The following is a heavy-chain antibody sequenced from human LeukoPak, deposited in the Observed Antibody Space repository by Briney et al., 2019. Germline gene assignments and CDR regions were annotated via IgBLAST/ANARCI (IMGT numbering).Heavy chain of an antibody. J-gene: IGHJ4*02. Sequence: ASVKVSCKASGYTFTGYYMHWVRQAPGQGLEWMGWINPNSGGTNYAQKFQGRVTMTRDTSISTAYMELSRLRSDDTAVYYCARDWFAPGRGYQLLDGYWGQGTLVTVSS. CDR2: INPNSGGT. CDR1: GYTFTGYY. V-gene: IGHV1-2*02. CDR3: ARDWFAPGRGYQLLDGY. D-gene: IGHD2-2*01.